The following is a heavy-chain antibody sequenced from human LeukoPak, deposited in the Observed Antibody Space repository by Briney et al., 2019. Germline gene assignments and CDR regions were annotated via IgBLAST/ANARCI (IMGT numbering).Heavy chain of an antibody. J-gene: IGHJ4*02. V-gene: IGHV1-46*01. CDR3: ARPYFYDSRRGYFDY. Sequence: ASVKVSCKASGYTFTSYYMHWVRQAPEQGLEWMGIINPSGGSTSYAQKFQGRVTMTRDTSTSTVYMELSSLRSEDTAVYYCARPYFYDSRRGYFDYWGQGTLVTVSS. CDR1: GYTFTSYY. CDR2: INPSGGST. D-gene: IGHD3-22*01.